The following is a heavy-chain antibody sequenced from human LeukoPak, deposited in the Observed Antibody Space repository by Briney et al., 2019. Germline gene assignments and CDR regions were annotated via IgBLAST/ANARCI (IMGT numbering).Heavy chain of an antibody. CDR3: AKEFLSDYRPSAGYFDY. J-gene: IGHJ4*02. CDR2: ISGSGGST. Sequence: PGGSLRLSCAASGFTFSSYAMSWVRQAPGKGLEWVSAISGSGGSTYYADSVKGRFTISRDNSKNTLYLQMNSLRAEDTAVYYCAKEFLSDYRPSAGYFDYWGQGTLVTVSS. CDR1: GFTFSSYA. D-gene: IGHD4-17*01. V-gene: IGHV3-23*01.